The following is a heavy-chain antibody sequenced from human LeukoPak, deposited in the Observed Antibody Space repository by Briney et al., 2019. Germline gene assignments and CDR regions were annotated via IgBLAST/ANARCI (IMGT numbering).Heavy chain of an antibody. V-gene: IGHV3-53*01. CDR3: ARVLWFGGFFFDY. CDR2: IYSGGST. CDR1: GFTVSSNY. Sequence: AGGSLRLSCAASGFTVSSNYMSWVRQAPGKGLEWVSVIYSGGSTYYADSVKGRFTISRDNSKNTLDLQMNSLRAEDTAVYYCARVLWFGGFFFDYWGQGTLVTVPS. D-gene: IGHD3-10*01. J-gene: IGHJ4*02.